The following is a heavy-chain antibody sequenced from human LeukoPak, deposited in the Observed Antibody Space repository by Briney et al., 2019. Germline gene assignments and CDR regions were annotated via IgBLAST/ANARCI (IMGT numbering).Heavy chain of an antibody. J-gene: IGHJ5*02. CDR3: ARQSVRGWFDP. CDR2: IYSGGST. Sequence: AGGSLRLSCAASGFTVSSNYMSWVRQAPGKGLEWVSVIYSGGSTYYADSVKGRFTISRDNSKNTLYLQMNSLRAEDTAVCYCARQSVRGWFDPWGQGTLVTVSS. V-gene: IGHV3-66*04. CDR1: GFTVSSNY.